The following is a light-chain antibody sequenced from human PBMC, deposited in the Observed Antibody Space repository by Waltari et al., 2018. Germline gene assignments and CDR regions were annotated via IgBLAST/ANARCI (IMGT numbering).Light chain of an antibody. J-gene: IGKJ1*01. CDR3: QHYLRLPVT. CDR1: QSVTRA. Sequence: ELVLTQSPGTLSLSPGERATLSCRTSQSVTRALAWYQQKPGQAPRLLIYGASNRATGIPDRFSGSGSGTDFSLTISSLEPEDFAVYYCQHYLRLPVTFGQGTKVEVK. CDR2: GAS. V-gene: IGKV3-20*01.